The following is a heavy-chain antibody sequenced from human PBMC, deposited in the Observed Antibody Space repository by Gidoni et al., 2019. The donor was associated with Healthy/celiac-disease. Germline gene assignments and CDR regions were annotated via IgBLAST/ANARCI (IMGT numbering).Heavy chain of an antibody. D-gene: IGHD2-15*01. CDR3: ARDRANPSPYCSGGSCYPYNWFDP. CDR1: GYTFTSYG. CDR2: ISADNGNT. V-gene: IGHV1-18*04. Sequence: QVQLVQSGAEVKKPGASVKVSCKASGYTFTSYGISWVRQAPGQGLEWMGWISADNGNTNYAQKHQGRVTMTTDTSTSTAYMELRSLRYDDTAVYYCARDRANPSPYCSGGSCYPYNWFDP. J-gene: IGHJ5*02.